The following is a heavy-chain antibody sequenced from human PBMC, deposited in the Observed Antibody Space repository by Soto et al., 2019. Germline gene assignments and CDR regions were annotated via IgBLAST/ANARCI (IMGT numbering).Heavy chain of an antibody. J-gene: IGHJ6*02. Sequence: EVHLVESGGGLVKPGGSLRLSCAVSGFTFSSCTMNWVRQAPGKGLEWVSSISPSSGHIYYADSVKGRFTISRDNAKNSLFLQMTSLRGEDTAVYYSSGCSGGACHKNYGMDVWGQGTTVTVSS. D-gene: IGHD2-15*01. CDR3: SGCSGGACHKNYGMDV. V-gene: IGHV3-21*06. CDR2: ISPSSGHI. CDR1: GFTFSSCT.